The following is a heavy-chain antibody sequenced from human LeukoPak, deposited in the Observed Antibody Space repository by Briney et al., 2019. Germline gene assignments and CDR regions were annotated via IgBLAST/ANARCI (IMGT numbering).Heavy chain of an antibody. Sequence: GASVKVSCKASGGTFSSYAISWVRQAPGQGLEWMGGIIPIFGTANYSQKFQGRVTITTDESTSTAYMELSSLRSEATAVYYCARDRADSSGYYYRFDYWGQGTLVTVSS. D-gene: IGHD3-22*01. J-gene: IGHJ4*02. V-gene: IGHV1-69*05. CDR1: GGTFSSYA. CDR3: ARDRADSSGYYYRFDY. CDR2: IIPIFGTA.